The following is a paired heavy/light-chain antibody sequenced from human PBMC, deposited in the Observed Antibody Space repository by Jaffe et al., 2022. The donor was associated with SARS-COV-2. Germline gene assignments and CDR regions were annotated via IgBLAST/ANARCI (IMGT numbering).Heavy chain of an antibody. D-gene: IGHD6-19*01. V-gene: IGHV2-5*02. J-gene: IGHJ2*01. Sequence: QITLKESGPTLVKPTQTLTLTCTFSGFSLSTRGVGVGWIRQPPGKALEWLGFIYWDDNKGYSPSLRSRLTITKDTSNKQVVLTMTNMDPVDTATYYCAHRPVAGLYWYFDVWGRGTLVTVSS. CDR2: IYWDDNK. CDR1: GFSLSTRGVG. CDR3: AHRPVAGLYWYFDV.
Light chain of an antibody. Sequence: QSALTQPPSASGSPGQSVTISCTGTSRDIGGYNYVSWYQQHPGKAPKLMIYEVTKRPSGVPDRFSGSKSGNTASLTVSGLQADDEADYYCTSYGGTNSAVVFGGGTKLTVL. V-gene: IGLV2-8*01. CDR1: SRDIGGYNY. CDR2: EVT. CDR3: TSYGGTNSAVV. J-gene: IGLJ2*01.